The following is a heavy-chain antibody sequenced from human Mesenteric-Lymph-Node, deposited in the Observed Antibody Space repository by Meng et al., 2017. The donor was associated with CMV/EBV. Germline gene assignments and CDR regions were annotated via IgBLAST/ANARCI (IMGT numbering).Heavy chain of an antibody. D-gene: IGHD6-13*01. CDR1: GYTFTTYG. Sequence: ASVKVSCKASGYTFTTYGINWVRQAPGQGLEWMGWISGSNDNTKYTQKIQGRVTMTTDTSTDTAYMELSSLRSEDTAVYYCARAAATSTSWYRGFDFWGQGTPVTVSS. CDR2: ISGSNDNT. J-gene: IGHJ4*02. V-gene: IGHV1-18*01. CDR3: ARAAATSTSWYRGFDF.